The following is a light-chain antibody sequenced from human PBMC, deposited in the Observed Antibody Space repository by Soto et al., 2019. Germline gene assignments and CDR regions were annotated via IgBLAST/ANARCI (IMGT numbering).Light chain of an antibody. Sequence: AIRMTQSPSSFSASTGDRVTITCRASQGISSYLAWYQQKPGKAPKLLIYAASTLQSGVPSRFSGSGSGTDFTLPISCLQSEYFATYYCQQYYSYPYTFVQGTKLEIK. J-gene: IGKJ2*01. CDR3: QQYYSYPYT. CDR1: QGISSY. CDR2: AAS. V-gene: IGKV1-8*01.